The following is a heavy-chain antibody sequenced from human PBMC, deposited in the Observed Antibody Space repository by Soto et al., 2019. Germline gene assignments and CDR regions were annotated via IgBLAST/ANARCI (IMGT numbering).Heavy chain of an antibody. D-gene: IGHD6-6*01. CDR2: INPNSGGT. CDR1: GYTFTGYY. V-gene: IGHV1-2*04. Sequence: ASVKVSCKASGYTFTGYYMHWVRQAPGQGLEWMGWINPNSGGTNYAQKFQGWVTMTRDTSISTAYMELSRLRSDDTAVYYCARAVKDSSSSIDDAFDIWGQGTMVTVSS. CDR3: ARAVKDSSSSIDDAFDI. J-gene: IGHJ3*02.